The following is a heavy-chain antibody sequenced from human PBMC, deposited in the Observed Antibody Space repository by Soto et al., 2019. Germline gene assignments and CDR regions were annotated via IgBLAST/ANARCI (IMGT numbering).Heavy chain of an antibody. J-gene: IGHJ6*03. Sequence: PSETLSLTCTVSGGSISSGDYYWSWIRQPPGKGLEWIGYIYYSGSTYYNPSLKSRVTISVDTSKNQFSLKLSSVTAADTAVYYCARGRLLEGYFDWLSYHYYYYMDVWGKGTTVTVSS. CDR3: ARGRLLEGYFDWLSYHYYYYMDV. CDR1: GGSISSGDYY. CDR2: IYYSGST. D-gene: IGHD3-9*01. V-gene: IGHV4-30-4*01.